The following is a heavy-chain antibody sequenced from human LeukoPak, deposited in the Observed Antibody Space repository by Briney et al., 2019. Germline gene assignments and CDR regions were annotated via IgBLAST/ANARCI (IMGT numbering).Heavy chain of an antibody. CDR1: GFTFSSYA. Sequence: GGSLRLSCAASGFTFSSYAMSWVRQAPGKGLEWVSGLSGSGDDTYHADSVKGRFTISRDNSKNTLYLRMNSLRAEDTAVYYGVVQRGGDGYNTFDYWGQGTLVTVSS. CDR2: LSGSGDDT. V-gene: IGHV3-23*01. D-gene: IGHD5-24*01. CDR3: VVQRGGDGYNTFDY. J-gene: IGHJ4*02.